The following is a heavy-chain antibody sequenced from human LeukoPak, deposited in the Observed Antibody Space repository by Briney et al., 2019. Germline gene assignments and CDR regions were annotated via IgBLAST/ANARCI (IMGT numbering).Heavy chain of an antibody. J-gene: IGHJ4*02. Sequence: GGSLRLSCAASGVTFSSYARNWVRQAPGKGLEWVSGTGSTGVSTFYADSVKGRFTVSRDNSKNTLSLQMNSLRAEDTAVYYCAKDPGVVPAHYFDYWGQGTLVTVSS. V-gene: IGHV3-23*01. CDR3: AKDPGVVPAHYFDY. D-gene: IGHD2-2*01. CDR2: TGSTGVST. CDR1: GVTFSSYA.